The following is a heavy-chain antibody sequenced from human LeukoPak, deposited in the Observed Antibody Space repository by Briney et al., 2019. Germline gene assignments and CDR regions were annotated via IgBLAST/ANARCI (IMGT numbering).Heavy chain of an antibody. CDR3: AAETTVVTPAAFDI. D-gene: IGHD4-23*01. V-gene: IGHV4-34*01. CDR2: INHSGST. J-gene: IGHJ3*02. Sequence: PSETLSLTCAVYGGSFSGYYWSWIRQPPGKGLEWIGEINHSGSTNYNPSLKSRVTISVDTSKNQFSLKLSSVTAADTAVYYCAAETTVVTPAAFDIWGQGTMVTVSS. CDR1: GGSFSGYY.